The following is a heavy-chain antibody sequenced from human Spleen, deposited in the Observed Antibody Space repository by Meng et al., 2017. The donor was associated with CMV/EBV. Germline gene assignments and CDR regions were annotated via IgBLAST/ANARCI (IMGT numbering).Heavy chain of an antibody. CDR1: GFPFGVYS. CDR2: ISSVASSK. J-gene: IGHJ4*02. V-gene: IGHV3-30*04. CDR3: ATYSRAPAAIRAYFDH. Sequence: GESLKISCAASGFPFGVYSMHWVRQSPGRGLEWVAVISSVASSKNYADSVKGRFTISRDNSKKSVYLQMNSLRVEDTATYYCATYSRAPAAIRAYFDHWGLGTLVTVSS. D-gene: IGHD2-2*02.